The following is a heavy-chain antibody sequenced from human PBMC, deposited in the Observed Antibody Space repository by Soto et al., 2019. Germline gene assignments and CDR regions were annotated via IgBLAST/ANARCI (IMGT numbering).Heavy chain of an antibody. CDR2: ISAYNGNT. CDR3: AGAGWSYTAMRFYYYYYGMDV. J-gene: IGHJ6*02. V-gene: IGHV1-18*04. CDR1: GYTFTSYG. Sequence: GASVKVSCKASGYTFTSYGISWVRQAPGQGLEWMGWISAYNGNTNYAQKLQGRVTMTTDTSTSTAYMELRSLRSDDTSVYSCAGAGWSYTAMRFYYYYYGMDVWGRGTTVTVSS. D-gene: IGHD5-18*01.